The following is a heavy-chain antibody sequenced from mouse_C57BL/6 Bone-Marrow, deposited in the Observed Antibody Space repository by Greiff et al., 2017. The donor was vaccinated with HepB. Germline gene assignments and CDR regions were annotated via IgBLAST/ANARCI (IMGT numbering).Heavy chain of an antibody. CDR2: IDPSDSET. V-gene: IGHV1-52*01. Sequence: QVQLQQPGAELVRPGSSVKLSCKASGYTFTSYWMHWVKQRPIQGLEWIGNIDPSDSETHYNQKFKDKDTLTVDKSSSTAYMQLSSLTSEDSAVYYCARSIYDGWGFAYWGQGTLVTVSA. CDR1: GYTFTSYW. CDR3: ARSIYDGWGFAY. D-gene: IGHD2-3*01. J-gene: IGHJ3*01.